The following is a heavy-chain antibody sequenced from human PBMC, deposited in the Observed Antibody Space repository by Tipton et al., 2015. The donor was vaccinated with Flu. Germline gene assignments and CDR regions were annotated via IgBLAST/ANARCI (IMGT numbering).Heavy chain of an antibody. CDR1: GYTFTSYD. V-gene: IGHV1-18*01. CDR3: ARAGLGVVIMDRDAFDI. D-gene: IGHD3-3*01. Sequence: QSGAEVKKPGASVKVSCKASGYTFTSYDISWVRQAPGQGLEWMGWISAYNGNTNYAQKLQGRVTMTTDTSTSTAYMELRSLRSDDTAVYYCARAGLGVVIMDRDAFDIWGQGTMVTVSS. CDR2: ISAYNGNT. J-gene: IGHJ3*02.